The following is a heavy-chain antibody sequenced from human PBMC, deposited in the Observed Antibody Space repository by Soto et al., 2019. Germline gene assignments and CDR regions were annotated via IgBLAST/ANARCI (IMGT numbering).Heavy chain of an antibody. CDR1: GFTFSTYD. CDR3: ARELHGGSYGMDV. V-gene: IGHV3-13*01. CDR2: ITTAGDT. J-gene: IGHJ6*02. Sequence: GGSLRLSYAASGFTFSTYDMHWFRQVTGKGLEWVSGITTAGDTYYPGSVKGRFTISREKAKNSLYLQMNSLSAGDTAVYYCARELHGGSYGMDVWGQGTTVTVSS.